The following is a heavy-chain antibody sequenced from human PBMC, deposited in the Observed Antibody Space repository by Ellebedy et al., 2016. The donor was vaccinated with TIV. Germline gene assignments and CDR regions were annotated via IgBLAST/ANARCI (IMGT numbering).Heavy chain of an antibody. V-gene: IGHV3-48*02. CDR3: ARDIEDIWSAAFDF. D-gene: IGHD3-3*01. CDR2: ISTSGTTI. Sequence: PGGSLRLSCAASGFTFSSYSMNWVRQAPGRGPEWISYISTSGTTIYYADSVKGRFTISRDNAKNSLYLQMNNLRDEDTAVYYCARDIEDIWSAAFDFWGQGTQVTVSS. CDR1: GFTFSSYS. J-gene: IGHJ4*02.